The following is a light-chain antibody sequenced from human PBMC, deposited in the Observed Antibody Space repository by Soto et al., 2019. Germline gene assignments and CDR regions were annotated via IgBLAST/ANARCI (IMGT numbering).Light chain of an antibody. CDR3: QQYYSPPWT. J-gene: IGKJ1*01. CDR2: WAS. CDR1: QSVLYSSNNKNY. V-gene: IGKV4-1*01. Sequence: DIVMTQSPDSLAVSLGERATINCKSSQSVLYSSNNKNYLAWFQQKPGQPPKLLIYWASTWESGVPDRFSGSGSGTDFTLTISSLQAEDVAVYYCQQYYSPPWTFGQGTKVEIK.